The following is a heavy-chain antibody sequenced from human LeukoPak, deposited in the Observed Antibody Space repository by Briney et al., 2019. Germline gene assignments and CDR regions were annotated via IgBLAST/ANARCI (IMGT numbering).Heavy chain of an antibody. CDR1: GGSFSGYY. V-gene: IGHV4-34*01. J-gene: IGHJ4*02. CDR2: INHSGST. D-gene: IGHD3-10*01. Sequence: PSETLSLTCAVYGGSFSGYYWSWIRQPPGKGLEWIGEINHSGSTNYNPSLKSRVTISVDTSKNQFSLKLSFVTAADTAVYYCARHYYGSGSYYKRGRLDYWGQGTLVTVSS. CDR3: ARHYYGSGSYYKRGRLDY.